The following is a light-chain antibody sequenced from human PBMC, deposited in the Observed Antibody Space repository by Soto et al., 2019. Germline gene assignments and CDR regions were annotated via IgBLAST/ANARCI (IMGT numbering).Light chain of an antibody. V-gene: IGLV2-18*02. CDR2: DVN. J-gene: IGLJ1*01. CDR3: SSYTSSNTYV. Sequence: QSALTQPPSVSGSPGQSVAISCTGTSSDVGSSNGVSWYHQPPGTAPKLMIYDVNNRPSGVPDRFSGSKSGNTASLTISGLQAEDEADYYCSSYTSSNTYVFGTGTKLTVL. CDR1: SSDVGSSNG.